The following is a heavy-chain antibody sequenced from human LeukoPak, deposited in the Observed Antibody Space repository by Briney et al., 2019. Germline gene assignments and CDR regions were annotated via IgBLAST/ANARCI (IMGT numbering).Heavy chain of an antibody. Sequence: SETLSLTCTVSGGSISSSSYYWGWIRQPPGKGLEWIGEINHSGSTNYNPSLKSRVTISVDTSKNQFSLKLSSVTAADTAVYYCARHAWLRFKYYFDYWGQGTLVTVSS. J-gene: IGHJ4*02. CDR3: ARHAWLRFKYYFDY. CDR1: GGSISSSSYY. V-gene: IGHV4-39*01. CDR2: INHSGST. D-gene: IGHD5-12*01.